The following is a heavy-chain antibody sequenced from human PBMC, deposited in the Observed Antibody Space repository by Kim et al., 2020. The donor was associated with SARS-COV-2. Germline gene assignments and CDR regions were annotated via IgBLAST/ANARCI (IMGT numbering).Heavy chain of an antibody. CDR3: TRVRDTTVAFWAAFDI. Sequence: SVKGRFTISRDNSKNKAYLQMNSLKTEDTAVYYCTRVRDTTVAFWAAFDIWGQGTMVTVSS. V-gene: IGHV3-73*01. D-gene: IGHD3-16*01. J-gene: IGHJ3*02.